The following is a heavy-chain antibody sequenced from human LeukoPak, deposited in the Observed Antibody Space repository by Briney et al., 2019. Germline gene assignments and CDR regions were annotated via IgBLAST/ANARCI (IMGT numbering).Heavy chain of an antibody. CDR1: GYTFTGYY. V-gene: IGHV1-2*02. CDR2: INPNSGGT. J-gene: IGHJ5*02. Sequence: ASVKVSCKASGYTFTGYYMHRVRQAPGQGLEWMGWINPNSGGTNYAQKFQGRVTMTRDTSISTAYMELSRLRSDDTAVYYCARTVVARGNWFDPWGQGTLVTVSS. D-gene: IGHD4-23*01. CDR3: ARTVVARGNWFDP.